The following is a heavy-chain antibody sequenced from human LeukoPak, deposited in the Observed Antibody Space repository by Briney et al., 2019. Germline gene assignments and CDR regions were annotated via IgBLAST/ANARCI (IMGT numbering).Heavy chain of an antibody. J-gene: IGHJ4*02. V-gene: IGHV3-66*01. D-gene: IGHD3-22*01. CDR3: AINYYDSSGYYN. Sequence: GGSLRLSCAASGFTVSSNYMSWVRQAPGKGLEWVSVIYSGGSTYYADSVKGRFTISRDNSKSTLYLQMNSLRAEDTAVYYCAINYYDSSGYYNWGQGTLVTVSS. CDR1: GFTVSSNY. CDR2: IYSGGST.